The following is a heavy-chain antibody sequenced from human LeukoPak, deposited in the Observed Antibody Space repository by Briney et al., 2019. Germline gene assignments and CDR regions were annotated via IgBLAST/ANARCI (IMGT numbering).Heavy chain of an antibody. D-gene: IGHD3-10*01. CDR1: GFIFSRYT. V-gene: IGHV3-21*01. J-gene: IGHJ3*01. CDR3: AKVLWFGVSAPQAFDF. Sequence: GGSLRLSCAASGFIFSRYTINWVRQAPGKGLEWLSSISSTRYYIYYADSVKGRFAISRDNAKNLLYLQMNSLRAEDTAVYYCAKVLWFGVSAPQAFDFWGQGTMVTVSS. CDR2: ISSTRYYI.